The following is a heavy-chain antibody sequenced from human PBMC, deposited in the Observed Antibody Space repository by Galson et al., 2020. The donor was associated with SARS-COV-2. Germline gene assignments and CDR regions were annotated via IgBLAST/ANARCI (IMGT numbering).Heavy chain of an antibody. J-gene: IGHJ6*02. CDR2: IYYSGST. CDR3: ARAVWGPRQIYGGNSRAYYDYGMDV. V-gene: IGHV4-30-4*01. CDR1: GGSISSGDYY. Sequence: ETSETLSLTCTVSGGSISSGDYYWSWIRQPPGKGLEWIGYIYYSGSTYYNPSLKSRVTISVDTSKNQFSLKLSSVTAADTAVYYCARAVWGPRQIYGGNSRAYYDYGMDVWGQGTTVTVSS. D-gene: IGHD3-16*01.